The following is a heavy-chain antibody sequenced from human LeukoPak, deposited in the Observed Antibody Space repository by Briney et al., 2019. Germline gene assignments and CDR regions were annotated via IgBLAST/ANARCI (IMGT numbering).Heavy chain of an antibody. Sequence: SLRLSCAASGFAFDDYGMHWVRQRPGKGLEWVAGITCNGVGVTYADSVKGRFTISRDNTKNSLFLQMNGLSTEDTAFYYCGRDPGVNFYYSIDVWGTGTPVTVSS. V-gene: IGHV3-9*01. CDR1: GFAFDDYG. CDR2: ITCNGVGV. J-gene: IGHJ6*03. CDR3: GRDPGVNFYYSIDV. D-gene: IGHD1-14*01.